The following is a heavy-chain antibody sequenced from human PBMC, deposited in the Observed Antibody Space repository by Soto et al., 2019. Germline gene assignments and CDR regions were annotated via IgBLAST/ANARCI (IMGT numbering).Heavy chain of an antibody. J-gene: IGHJ4*02. V-gene: IGHV3-33*05. CDR3: VRDFVGPGLDY. Sequence: GGSLRLSCATSGFNFRNFGMHWVRQAPGKGLEWVTFISFDASRKYYPDSLKGRFTVSRDNSNNTLFLQMNSLNAEDTAIYFCVRDFVGPGLDYWGQGTLVTVSS. CDR1: GFNFRNFG. D-gene: IGHD1-26*01. CDR2: ISFDASRK.